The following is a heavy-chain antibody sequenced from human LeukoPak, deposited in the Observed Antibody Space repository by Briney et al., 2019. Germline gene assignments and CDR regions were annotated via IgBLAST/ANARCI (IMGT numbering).Heavy chain of an antibody. CDR1: GYTFTSYD. CDR3: ARVLQQYSSSAPYYYYYYMGV. CDR2: MNPNSGNT. J-gene: IGHJ6*03. D-gene: IGHD6-6*01. V-gene: IGHV1-8*03. Sequence: GASVKVSCKASGYTFTSYDINWVRQATGQGLEWMGWMNPNSGNTGYAQKFQGRVTITRNTSISTAYMELSSLRSEDTAVYYCARVLQQYSSSAPYYYYYYMGVWGKGTTVTVSS.